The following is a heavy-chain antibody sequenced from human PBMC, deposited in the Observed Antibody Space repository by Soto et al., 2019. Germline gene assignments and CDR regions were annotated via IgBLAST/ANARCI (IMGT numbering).Heavy chain of an antibody. CDR2: ISSSSSYI. D-gene: IGHD2-2*01. CDR1: GFTFSSYS. Sequence: GGSLRLSCAASGFTFSSYSMNWVRQAPGKGLEWVSSISSSSSYIYYADSVKGRFTISRDNAKNSMYLQMNSLRAEDTAVHYFARDHLLSPDAIVVAPAARNLYYMDVWGKGTTVTVSS. V-gene: IGHV3-21*01. CDR3: ARDHLLSPDAIVVAPAARNLYYMDV. J-gene: IGHJ6*03.